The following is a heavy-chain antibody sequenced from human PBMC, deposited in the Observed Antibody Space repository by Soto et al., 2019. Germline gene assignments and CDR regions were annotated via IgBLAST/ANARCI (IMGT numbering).Heavy chain of an antibody. J-gene: IGHJ4*02. CDR3: AKDRNPYYYDSSGFDY. D-gene: IGHD3-22*01. Sequence: GGSLRLCCAASGFTFEDYAMHWVRQAPGKGLEWVSGISWNSGSIVYADSVKGRFTISRDNAKNSLYLQMNSLRAEDTALYYCAKDRNPYYYDSSGFDYWDQGTLVTVSS. CDR1: GFTFEDYA. CDR2: ISWNSGSI. V-gene: IGHV3-9*01.